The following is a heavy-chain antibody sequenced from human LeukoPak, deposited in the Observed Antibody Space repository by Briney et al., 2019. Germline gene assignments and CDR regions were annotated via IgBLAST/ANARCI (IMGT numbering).Heavy chain of an antibody. V-gene: IGHV4-4*07. J-gene: IGHJ4*02. D-gene: IGHD5-18*01. CDR3: AGRPLNTAMISYYFDY. CDR1: GGSISSYY. Sequence: PSETLSLTCTVSGGSISSYYWSWIRQPAGKGLEWIGRIYTSGSTNYNPSLKSRVTMSVDTSKNQFSVKLSSVTAADTAVYYCAGRPLNTAMISYYFDYWGQGTLVTVSS. CDR2: IYTSGST.